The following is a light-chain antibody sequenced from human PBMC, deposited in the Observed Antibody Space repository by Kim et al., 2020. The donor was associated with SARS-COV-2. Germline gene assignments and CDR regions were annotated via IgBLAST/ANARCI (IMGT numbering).Light chain of an antibody. J-gene: IGLJ2*01. V-gene: IGLV3-1*01. CDR2: QDS. CDR3: QAWDSSTVL. CDR1: KLGDKY. Sequence: VPPGQTASITCSGDKLGDKYACWYQQKPGQSPVLVIYQDSKRPSGIPERFSGSNSGNTATLTISGTQAMDEADYYCQAWDSSTVLFGGGTKLTVL.